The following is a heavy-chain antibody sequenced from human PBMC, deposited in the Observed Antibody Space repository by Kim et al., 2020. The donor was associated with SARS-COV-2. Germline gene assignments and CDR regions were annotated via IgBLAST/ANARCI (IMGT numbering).Heavy chain of an antibody. J-gene: IGHJ6*02. CDR2: SGNT. CDR3: AAPTWGMDV. D-gene: IGHD1-1*01. Sequence: SGNTNYTQKFQERVTITRDMSTSTAYMELSSLRSEDTAVYYCAAPTWGMDVWGQGTTVTVSS. V-gene: IGHV1-58*01.